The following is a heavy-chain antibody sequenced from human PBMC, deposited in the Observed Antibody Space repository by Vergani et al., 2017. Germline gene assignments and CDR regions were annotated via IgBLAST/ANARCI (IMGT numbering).Heavy chain of an antibody. D-gene: IGHD1-1*01. V-gene: IGHV5-51*01. CDR2: IYPADSDT. Sequence: EVELVQSGPEMRKPGASLKISRKGSEYSFGNYWIGWVRQMPGKGLEWMGIIYPADSDTRYSPSFQGQVTISADKSISTAFLQCDSLKASDTAIYYCARHTTYTDSWGQGTLVTVSS. CDR1: EYSFGNYW. J-gene: IGHJ4*02. CDR3: ARHTTYTDS.